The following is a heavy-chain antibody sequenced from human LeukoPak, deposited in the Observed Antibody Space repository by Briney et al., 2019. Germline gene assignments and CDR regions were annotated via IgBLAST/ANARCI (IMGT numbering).Heavy chain of an antibody. Sequence: GGSLRLSCAASGFTFDDYGMSWVRQAPGKGREGVSGINWNGGSTVYADPVKGRFTISRDNAKNSLYLQMNSLRAEDTALYYCAREGLRLRYFDWLSHYYYYYMDVWGKGTTVTVSS. CDR1: GFTFDDYG. J-gene: IGHJ6*03. V-gene: IGHV3-20*04. CDR2: INWNGGST. D-gene: IGHD3-9*01. CDR3: AREGLRLRYFDWLSHYYYYYMDV.